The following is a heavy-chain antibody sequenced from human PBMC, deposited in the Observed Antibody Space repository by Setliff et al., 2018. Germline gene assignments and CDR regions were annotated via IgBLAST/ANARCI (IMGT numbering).Heavy chain of an antibody. CDR1: GFTFSRYW. D-gene: IGHD3-10*01. CDR2: IKQDGSEK. Sequence: GGSLRLSCAASGFTFSRYWMSWVRQAPGKGLEWVANIKQDGSEKCYVDSVKSRFTISRDNAKNSLYLQMNSLRAEDTAVYYCARDHVYGSQYYYYYYGMDVWGQGTTVTVSS. J-gene: IGHJ6*02. V-gene: IGHV3-7*01. CDR3: ARDHVYGSQYYYYYYGMDV.